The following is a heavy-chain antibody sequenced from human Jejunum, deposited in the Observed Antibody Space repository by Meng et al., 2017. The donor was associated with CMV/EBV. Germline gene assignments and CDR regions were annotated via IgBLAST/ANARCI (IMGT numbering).Heavy chain of an antibody. CDR2: FYSSDTY. CDR1: GGSVNNYY. Sequence: VQLQESAPGLWKPSETLSPTCHVSGGSVNNYYWSWIRQSAGKGLEWIGRFYSSDTYNYHPSLDSRVTMSLDTSKNQFSLNLRSVTAADTATYYCARGPGASTREGFDYWGLGTLVTVSS. J-gene: IGHJ4*02. V-gene: IGHV4-4*07. D-gene: IGHD1-26*01. CDR3: ARGPGASTREGFDY.